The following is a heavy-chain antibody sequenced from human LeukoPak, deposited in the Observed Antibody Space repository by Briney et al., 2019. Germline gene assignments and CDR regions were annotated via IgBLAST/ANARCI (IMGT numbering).Heavy chain of an antibody. Sequence: GGSLRLSCAASGFTFSSYGMNWVRQAPGKWLEWVSYISSSSSTIYYADSVKGRFTISRDNAKNSLYLQMNSLRAEDTAVYYCATVYLSGGGFDYWGPGNLVTVSS. D-gene: IGHD3-10*01. CDR2: ISSSSSTI. V-gene: IGHV3-48*03. CDR1: GFTFSSYG. CDR3: ATVYLSGGGFDY. J-gene: IGHJ4*02.